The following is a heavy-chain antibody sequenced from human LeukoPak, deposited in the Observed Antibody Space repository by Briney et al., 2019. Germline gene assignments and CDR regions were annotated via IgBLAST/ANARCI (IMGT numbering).Heavy chain of an antibody. CDR1: GYTFTSYG. D-gene: IGHD5-24*01. V-gene: IGHV1-69*13. CDR3: ARGKRWLQLSPLDY. Sequence: SVKVSCKTSGYTFTSYGISWVRPAPGQGLEWMGGIIPIFGTANYAQKLQGRVTITADESTSTAYMELSSLRSEDTAVYYCARGKRWLQLSPLDYWGQGTLVTVSS. J-gene: IGHJ4*02. CDR2: IIPIFGTA.